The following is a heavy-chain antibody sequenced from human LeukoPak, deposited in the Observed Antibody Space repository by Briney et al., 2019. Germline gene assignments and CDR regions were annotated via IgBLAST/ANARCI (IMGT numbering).Heavy chain of an antibody. CDR2: INHSGST. Sequence: SETLSLTCTVSGYSISSCYYCGWIRQPPGKVLGGIGSINHSGSTYYNPSLKSRVTISVDTSKNQFSLKLSSVTAADTAVYYCARDGLYDFWSGYHTPDAFDIWGQGTMVTVSS. CDR3: ARDGLYDFWSGYHTPDAFDI. V-gene: IGHV4-38-2*02. D-gene: IGHD3-3*01. CDR1: GYSISSCYY. J-gene: IGHJ3*02.